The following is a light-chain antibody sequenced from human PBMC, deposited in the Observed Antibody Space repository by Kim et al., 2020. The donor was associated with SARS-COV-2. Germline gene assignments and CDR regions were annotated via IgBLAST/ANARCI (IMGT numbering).Light chain of an antibody. CDR2: SNN. V-gene: IGLV1-44*01. J-gene: IGLJ3*02. CDR1: SSNIGSNT. Sequence: ELTQPPSASGTPGQRVTISCSGSSSNIGSNTVSWYQQVPGTAPKLLIYSNNQRPSGVPGRFSGSKSGTSASLAISGLQSEDEADYSCAAWDDSLNGPVFGGGTQLTVL. CDR3: AAWDDSLNGPV.